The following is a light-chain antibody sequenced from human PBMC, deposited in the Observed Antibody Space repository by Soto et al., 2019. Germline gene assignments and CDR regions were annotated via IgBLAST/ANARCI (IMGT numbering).Light chain of an antibody. J-gene: IGKJ5*01. CDR3: QQYENLPT. Sequence: EIQMTQSPSSLSASVGDRVTITCRASQSIDRYLNWYQQKPGRAPKLLIYDASNLEAGVPSRFRGSGSGTDFTFTISRLQPEDIATYYCQQYENLPTFGQGTRLEIK. V-gene: IGKV1-33*01. CDR2: DAS. CDR1: QSIDRY.